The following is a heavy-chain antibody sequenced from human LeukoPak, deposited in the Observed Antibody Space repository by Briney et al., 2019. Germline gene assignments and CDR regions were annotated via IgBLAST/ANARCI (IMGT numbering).Heavy chain of an antibody. D-gene: IGHD1-26*01. CDR2: ISPSSSTI. V-gene: IGHV3-11*01. CDR1: GFTFSDYY. Sequence: GGSLRLSCAASGFTFSDYYMSFIRQAPGKGLEWVSYISPSSSTIFYADSVKGRFTISRDNSKNTLYLQMGSLRSEDTAVYYCARGGEIVGATPGGRWFDPWGQGTLVTVSS. J-gene: IGHJ5*02. CDR3: ARGGEIVGATPGGRWFDP.